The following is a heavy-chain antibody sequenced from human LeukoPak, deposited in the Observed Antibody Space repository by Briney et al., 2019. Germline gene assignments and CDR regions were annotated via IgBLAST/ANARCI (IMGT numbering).Heavy chain of an antibody. CDR2: IYPGDSDT. D-gene: IGHD3-22*01. CDR1: GYSFTSYW. CDR3: ARHYYDSSGFSVDY. V-gene: IGHV5-51*01. J-gene: IGHJ4*02. Sequence: GESLKISCKGSGYSFTSYWIGWVRQMPGEGLEWMGIIYPGDSDTRYSPSFQGQVTISADKSISTAYLQWSSLKASDTAIYFCARHYYDSSGFSVDYWGQGTLVTVSS.